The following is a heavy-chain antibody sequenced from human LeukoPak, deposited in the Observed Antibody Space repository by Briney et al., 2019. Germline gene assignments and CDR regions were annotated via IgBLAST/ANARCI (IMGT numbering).Heavy chain of an antibody. CDR3: ARSLKVEWELRTLNY. Sequence: ASVKVSCKASGYTFTGYYMHWVRQAPGQGLEWMGWINPNSGGTNYAQKFQGRVTMTRDTSISTAYMELSSLRSEDTAVYYCARSLKVEWELRTLNYWGQGTLVTVSS. CDR1: GYTFTGYY. J-gene: IGHJ4*02. D-gene: IGHD1-26*01. CDR2: INPNSGGT. V-gene: IGHV1-2*02.